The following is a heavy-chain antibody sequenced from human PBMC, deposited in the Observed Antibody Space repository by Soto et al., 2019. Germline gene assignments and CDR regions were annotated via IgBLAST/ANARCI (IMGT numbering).Heavy chain of an antibody. Sequence: QPGGSLRLSCVGSGFTFRDHAMRWVRQAPGRGLEWVSAISANGASIQHADSVKGRFSVSRDNAKNTVYLQMDNLRTEDSAVYYCAKDRYYDTPGWFDPWGQGSRVTVSS. D-gene: IGHD3-22*01. J-gene: IGHJ5*02. CDR3: AKDRYYDTPGWFDP. V-gene: IGHV3-23*01. CDR1: GFTFRDHA. CDR2: ISANGASI.